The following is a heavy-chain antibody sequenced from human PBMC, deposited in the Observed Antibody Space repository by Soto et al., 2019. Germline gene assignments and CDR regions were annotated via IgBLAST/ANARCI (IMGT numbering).Heavy chain of an antibody. CDR2: IRSKAYGGTT. CDR3: TRAHRGGWYADY. J-gene: IGHJ4*02. Sequence: EVQLVESGGGLVKPGRSLRLSCTPSGFTFGDYTLSWFRQAPGKGLEWVGFIRSKAYGGTTEYAASVKGRFTTSRDDSKSIAYLQMNSLKTEDTAVYFCTRAHRGGWYADYWGQGALVTVSS. CDR1: GFTFGDYT. D-gene: IGHD6-19*01. V-gene: IGHV3-49*05.